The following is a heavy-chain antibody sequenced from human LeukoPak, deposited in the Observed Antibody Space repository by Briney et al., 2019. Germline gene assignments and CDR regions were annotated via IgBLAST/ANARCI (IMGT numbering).Heavy chain of an antibody. CDR2: ISAYNGNT. CDR1: GYTFTSYG. V-gene: IGHV1-18*01. Sequence: ASVKVSCKASGYTFTSYGISRVRQAPGQGLEWMGWISAYNGNTNYAQKLQGRVTMTTDTSTSTAYMELRSLRSDDTAVYYCARGHLVVVTAILPFDYWGQGTLVTVSS. D-gene: IGHD2-21*02. J-gene: IGHJ4*02. CDR3: ARGHLVVVTAILPFDY.